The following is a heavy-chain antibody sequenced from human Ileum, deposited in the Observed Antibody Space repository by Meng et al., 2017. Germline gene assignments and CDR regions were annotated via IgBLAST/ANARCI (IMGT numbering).Heavy chain of an antibody. J-gene: IGHJ4*02. Sequence: QVQLVQSGASVKKPGASLTVSCNASGYTFTRYAMHWVRQAPGQRLEWMGWINTGNGDAKYSQRFQGRVTITRDTSASTVYMELSSLRSEDQTVYSCARGHQKYDILTGSYWVQGPLVTVSS. V-gene: IGHV1-3*04. D-gene: IGHD3-9*01. CDR2: INTGNGDA. CDR3: ARGHQKYDILTGSY. CDR1: GYTFTRYA.